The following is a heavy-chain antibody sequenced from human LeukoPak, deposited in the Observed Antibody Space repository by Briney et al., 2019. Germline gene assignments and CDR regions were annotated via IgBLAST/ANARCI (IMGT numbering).Heavy chain of an antibody. D-gene: IGHD3-22*01. V-gene: IGHV4-34*01. Sequence: SETLSLTCAVYGGSFSGYYWSWIRQPPGKGLEWIGEINHSGSTNYNPSLKSRVTISVDTSKNQFSRKLSSVTATARPVFYCARNTYYYDNSDGTFDFWGQGTLVTVSS. CDR3: ARNTYYYDNSDGTFDF. CDR2: INHSGST. CDR1: GGSFSGYY. J-gene: IGHJ4*02.